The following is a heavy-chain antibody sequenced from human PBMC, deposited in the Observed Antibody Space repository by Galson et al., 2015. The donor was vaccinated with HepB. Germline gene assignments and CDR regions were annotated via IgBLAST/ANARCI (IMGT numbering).Heavy chain of an antibody. D-gene: IGHD4-23*01. J-gene: IGHJ4*02. CDR3: ARAQRGRVVRGGVDY. CDR1: GFTFSSYR. CDR2: IKQDGSEK. Sequence: SLRLSCAASGFTFSSYRMSWVRQAPGKGLEWVANIKQDGSEKYYVDSVKGRFTISRDNAKNSLYLQMNSLRAEDTAVYYCARAQRGRVVRGGVDYWGQGTLVTVSS. V-gene: IGHV3-7*03.